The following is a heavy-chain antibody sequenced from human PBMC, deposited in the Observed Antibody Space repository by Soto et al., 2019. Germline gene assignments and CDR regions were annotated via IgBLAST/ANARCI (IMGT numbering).Heavy chain of an antibody. V-gene: IGHV3-30*18. CDR3: AKDLGAGGAYDILTEGSGYGMDV. J-gene: IGHJ6*02. D-gene: IGHD3-9*01. CDR2: ISYDGSNK. Sequence: GGSLRLSCAASGFTFSSYGMHWVRQAPGKGLEWVAVISYDGSNKYYADSLKGRFTISRDNSKNTLYLQMNSLIAEDTAVYYCAKDLGAGGAYDILTEGSGYGMDVWGQGTTVTVSS. CDR1: GFTFSSYG.